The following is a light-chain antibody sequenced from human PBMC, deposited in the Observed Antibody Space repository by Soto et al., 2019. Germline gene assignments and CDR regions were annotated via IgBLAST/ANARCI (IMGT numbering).Light chain of an antibody. Sequence: DSQMTQSPSSLSASVEDRVIITCRASQSISNHLNWYQQKPGKAPKLLIFAASSLQSGVPSRFSGSRSGPDFALTISSLQRDDFATYYCQQTDSFPRTFGQGTKVDIK. CDR2: AAS. CDR3: QQTDSFPRT. J-gene: IGKJ1*01. V-gene: IGKV1-39*01. CDR1: QSISNH.